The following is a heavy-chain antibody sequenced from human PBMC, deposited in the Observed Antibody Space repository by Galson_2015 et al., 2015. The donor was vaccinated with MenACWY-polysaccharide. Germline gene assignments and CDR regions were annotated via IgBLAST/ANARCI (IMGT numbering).Heavy chain of an antibody. D-gene: IGHD6-6*01. Sequence: SLRLSCAASGFTFSSYAMSWVRQAPGKGPEWVSAISDSGGTTFYADSVKGRFTISRDNSKNTLFLQMISLRVEDTAVYYCAKAHIAARPDRRMVYYYYTDVWGKGTMVTVSS. V-gene: IGHV3-23*01. CDR1: GFTFSSYA. CDR3: AKAHIAARPDRRMVYYYYTDV. J-gene: IGHJ6*03. CDR2: ISDSGGTT.